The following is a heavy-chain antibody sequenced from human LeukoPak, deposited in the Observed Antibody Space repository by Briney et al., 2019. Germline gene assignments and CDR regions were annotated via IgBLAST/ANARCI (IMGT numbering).Heavy chain of an antibody. CDR2: IIPIFGTA. CDR1: GYTFTSYG. V-gene: IGHV1-69*05. J-gene: IGHJ5*02. Sequence: GASVKVSCKASGYTFTSYGISWVRQAPGQGLEWMGGIIPIFGTANYAQKFQGRVTITTDESTSTAYMELSSLRSEDTAVYYCARDITGTRWFDPWGQGTLVTVSS. D-gene: IGHD1-7*01. CDR3: ARDITGTRWFDP.